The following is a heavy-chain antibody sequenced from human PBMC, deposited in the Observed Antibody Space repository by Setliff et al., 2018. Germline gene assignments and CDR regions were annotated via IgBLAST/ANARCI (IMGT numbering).Heavy chain of an antibody. CDR3: AREGSIGWSQYFHH. Sequence: GGSLRLSCEGSGFAFRNYAMSWVRQAPGKGLEWVSGISGSADKTHYADSVKGRFTISRDISTNTLFLEIDSLRSEDTGLYYCAREGSIGWSQYFHHWGQGTPVTVSS. CDR1: GFAFRNYA. D-gene: IGHD6-19*01. CDR2: ISGSADKT. J-gene: IGHJ1*01. V-gene: IGHV3-23*01.